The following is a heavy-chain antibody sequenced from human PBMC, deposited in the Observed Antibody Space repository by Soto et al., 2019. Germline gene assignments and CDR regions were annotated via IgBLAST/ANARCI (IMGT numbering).Heavy chain of an antibody. CDR2: IKEDGSEK. J-gene: IGHJ5*02. D-gene: IGHD3-16*02. Sequence: EVQLVESGGGLVQPGGPLRLSCADSGFILRNYWMSWVRQAPGMGLQWVASIKEDGSEKYYVDPVKGRFTISRENAKNSLYLQRNSLRAEDTAVYYCARYRSLDPWGQGILVTVSS. CDR1: GFILRNYW. V-gene: IGHV3-7*03. CDR3: ARYRSLDP.